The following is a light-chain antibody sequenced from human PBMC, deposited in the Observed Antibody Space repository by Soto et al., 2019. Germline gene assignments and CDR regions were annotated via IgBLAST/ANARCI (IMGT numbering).Light chain of an antibody. CDR2: AAS. V-gene: IGKV1-39*01. Sequence: DLPMTQSPSSLSASVGDRVTITCRASQSIYSSLNWYHQKPGKAPKLLIYAASNLQSGVPSRSSGSGSATDLTHSISSLQPEDFATSYCQQSYTPPSTFDQGTKLEI. J-gene: IGKJ2*01. CDR1: QSIYSS. CDR3: QQSYTPPST.